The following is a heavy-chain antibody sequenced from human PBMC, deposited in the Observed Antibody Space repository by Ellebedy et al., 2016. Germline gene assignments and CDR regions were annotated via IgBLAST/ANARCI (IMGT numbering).Heavy chain of an antibody. CDR3: ARNPASGSLFFDL. V-gene: IGHV4-59*08. CDR2: IYHIGGT. Sequence: GSLILSCTVPGDSITTYYWSWLRQSPGKGLEWIGFIYHIGGTNYNPSLKGRVTISIDSPKNQFSLQLSSVTAADTAVYYCARNPASGSLFFDLWGQGTLVTVS. J-gene: IGHJ5*02. D-gene: IGHD6-19*01. CDR1: GDSITTYY.